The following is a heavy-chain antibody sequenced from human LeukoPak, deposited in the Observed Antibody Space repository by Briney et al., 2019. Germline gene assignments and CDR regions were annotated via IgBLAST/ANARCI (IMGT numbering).Heavy chain of an antibody. V-gene: IGHV3-48*03. CDR1: GFTFSSYE. J-gene: IGHJ5*02. CDR2: ISSSGSTI. CDR3: ANRRSRNMITFGGVENWFDP. Sequence: GGSLRLSCAASGFTFSSYEMNWVRQAPGKGLEWVSYISSSGSTIYYADSVKGRFTISRDNAKNSLYLQMNSLRAEDTAVYYCANRRSRNMITFGGVENWFDPWGQGTLVTVSS. D-gene: IGHD3-16*01.